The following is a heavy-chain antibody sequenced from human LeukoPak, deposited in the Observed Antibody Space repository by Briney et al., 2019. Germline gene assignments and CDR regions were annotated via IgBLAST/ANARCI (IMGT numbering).Heavy chain of an antibody. CDR3: ATGYYDSSGYYPKH. J-gene: IGHJ1*01. CDR2: FDPEDGET. V-gene: IGHV1-24*01. CDR1: GYTLTELS. Sequence: ASVKVSCKVSGYTLTELSMHWVRQAPGKGLEWMGGFDPEDGETIYAQKFLGRVTMTEDTSTDTAYMELSSLRSEDTAVYYCATGYYDSSGYYPKHWGQGTLVTVSS. D-gene: IGHD3-22*01.